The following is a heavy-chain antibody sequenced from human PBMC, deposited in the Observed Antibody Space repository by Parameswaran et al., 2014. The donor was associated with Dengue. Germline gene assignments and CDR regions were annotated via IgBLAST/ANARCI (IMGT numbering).Heavy chain of an antibody. Sequence: QAGGSLRLSCAASGFTFSSYDMHWVRQAPGKGLEWVAVISYDGSNKYYADSVKGRFTISRDNPKKTLYLQMNSLRAEDTAVYYCAKELGSGSSTPWGQGTLVTVSS. J-gene: IGHJ5*02. CDR1: GFTFSSYD. D-gene: IGHD3-10*01. CDR2: ISYDGSNK. V-gene: IGHV3-30*18. CDR3: AKELGSGSSTP.